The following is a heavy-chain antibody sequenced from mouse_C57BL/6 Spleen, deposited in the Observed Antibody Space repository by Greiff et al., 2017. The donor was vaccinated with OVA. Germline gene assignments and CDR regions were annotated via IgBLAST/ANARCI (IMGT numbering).Heavy chain of an antibody. Sequence: EVQLQQSGAELVRPGASVKLSCTASGFNIKDDYMHWVKQRPEQGLEWIGWIDPENGDTEYASKFQGKATITADTSSNTAYLQLSSLTSEDTAVYYCTTSGTRAMDYWGQGTSVTVSS. V-gene: IGHV14-4*01. CDR3: TTSGTRAMDY. D-gene: IGHD4-1*01. J-gene: IGHJ4*01. CDR2: IDPENGDT. CDR1: GFNIKDDY.